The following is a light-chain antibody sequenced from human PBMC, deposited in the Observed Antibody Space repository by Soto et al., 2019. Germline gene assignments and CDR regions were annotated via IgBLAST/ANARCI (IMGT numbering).Light chain of an antibody. J-gene: IGKJ1*01. CDR2: GAS. Sequence: EIVLTQSPGTLSLSPGERATLSCRASQSVTSSYLAWYQQEPGQAPRLLIYGASNGATGIPDRFSGSGSGTDFTLTISRLEPEDFAVYYCQQYGSAPWTFGQGTKVEIK. CDR3: QQYGSAPWT. CDR1: QSVTSSY. V-gene: IGKV3-20*01.